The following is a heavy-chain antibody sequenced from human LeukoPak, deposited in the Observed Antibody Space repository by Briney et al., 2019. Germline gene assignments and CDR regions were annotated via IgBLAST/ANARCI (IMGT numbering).Heavy chain of an antibody. J-gene: IGHJ4*02. CDR2: IFPVSGPT. D-gene: IGHD3-10*01. CDR3: ATGSHGGVDY. V-gene: IGHV1-69*15. Sequence: ASVKVSCNSSGYSFGSYDINWVRQAPGQGLEWMGSIFPVSGPTTHAQKFQGRVTITADESTSTVYMEMRSLRSDDTAVFFCATGSHGGVDYWGQGTLVTVSS. CDR1: GYSFGSYD.